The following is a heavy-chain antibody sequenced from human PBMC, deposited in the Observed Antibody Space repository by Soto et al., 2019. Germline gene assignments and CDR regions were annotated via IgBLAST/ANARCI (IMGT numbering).Heavy chain of an antibody. D-gene: IGHD2-2*01. CDR1: GFTFSNYA. CDR2: ISDSGGST. V-gene: IGHV3-23*01. Sequence: EVQVLDSGGGLVQPGGSLRLSCAASGFTFSNYAMSWVRQAPGKGLEWVSTISDSGGSTYYADSVKGRFTISRDNSKNTLYLQMNSLRAEDTSVYYCAKRSNTPAAMKSPFVYWGQGTLVTVSS. J-gene: IGHJ4*02. CDR3: AKRSNTPAAMKSPFVY.